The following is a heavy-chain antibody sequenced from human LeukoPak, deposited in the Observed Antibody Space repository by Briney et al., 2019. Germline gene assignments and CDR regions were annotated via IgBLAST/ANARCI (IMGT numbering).Heavy chain of an antibody. Sequence: GGSLRLSCAASGFTFSSYAMHWVRQAPGKGLEWVAVISYDGSNKYYADSVKGRFTISRDNSKNTLYLQMTSLRAEDTAVYYCARGAGYSSGRLDYWGQGTLVTVSS. V-gene: IGHV3-30*04. CDR3: ARGAGYSSGRLDY. CDR2: ISYDGSNK. J-gene: IGHJ4*02. CDR1: GFTFSSYA. D-gene: IGHD6-19*01.